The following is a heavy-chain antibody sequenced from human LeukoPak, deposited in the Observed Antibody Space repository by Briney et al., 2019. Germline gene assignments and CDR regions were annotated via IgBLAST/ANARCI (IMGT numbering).Heavy chain of an antibody. CDR3: ARVWWGGGDAFDI. CDR2: IYYSGST. D-gene: IGHD2-15*01. CDR1: GGSISSYY. Sequence: SETLSLTCTVSGGSISSYYWGWIRQPPGKGLEWIGSIYYSGSTYYNPSLKSRVTISLDTSKNQFSLRLNSVTAADTAVYYCARVWWGGGDAFDIWGQGTMVTVSS. J-gene: IGHJ3*02. V-gene: IGHV4-39*07.